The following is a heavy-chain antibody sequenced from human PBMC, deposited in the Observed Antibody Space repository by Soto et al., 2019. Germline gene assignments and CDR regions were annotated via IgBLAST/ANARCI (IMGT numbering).Heavy chain of an antibody. D-gene: IGHD3-9*01. Sequence: QVQLVESGGGLVKPGGSLRLSCAASGFTLSDYYMTWIRQAPGTGLEWVSDISISGTTIHYADSVRGRFTISRDNAKNSLWLQMNTLRAEDTAVYYCAMFRGDGYYNFWGQGTLVTVSS. CDR3: AMFRGDGYYNF. V-gene: IGHV3-11*01. CDR1: GFTLSDYY. J-gene: IGHJ4*02. CDR2: ISISGTTI.